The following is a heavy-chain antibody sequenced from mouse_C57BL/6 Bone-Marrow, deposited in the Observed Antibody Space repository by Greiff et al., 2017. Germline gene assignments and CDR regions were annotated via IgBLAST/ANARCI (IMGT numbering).Heavy chain of an antibody. CDR3: ARNWAWFAY. J-gene: IGHJ3*01. Sequence: QVQLQQSGAELARPGASVKMSCKASGYTFTSYTMHWVKQRPGQGLEWIGYINPSSGYTKYNQKFKDKATLTADKSSSPAYMQLSSLTSEDSAVXYCARNWAWFAYWGQGTLVTVSA. D-gene: IGHD4-1*01. CDR2: INPSSGYT. V-gene: IGHV1-4*01. CDR1: GYTFTSYT.